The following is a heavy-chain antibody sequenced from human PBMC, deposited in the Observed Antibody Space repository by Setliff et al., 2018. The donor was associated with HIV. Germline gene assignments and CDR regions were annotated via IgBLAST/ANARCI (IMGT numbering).Heavy chain of an antibody. J-gene: IGHJ4*02. CDR3: ASRQLVAGTDYVDY. Sequence: AGGSLRLSCAASGFTFSSHAMTWVRQAPGQGLEWVSIISGSGISTYYADSVKGRFTISRDNSKNTLYLQMNSLRAEDTAVYYCASRQLVAGTDYVDYWGQGTLVTV. CDR2: ISGSGIST. V-gene: IGHV3-23*01. D-gene: IGHD6-19*01. CDR1: GFTFSSHA.